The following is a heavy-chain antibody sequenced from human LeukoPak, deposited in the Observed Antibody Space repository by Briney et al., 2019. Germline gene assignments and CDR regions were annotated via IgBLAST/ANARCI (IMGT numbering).Heavy chain of an antibody. V-gene: IGHV4-39*07. CDR3: ARYQLQDYYYYYMDV. CDR1: GGSISSSSYY. D-gene: IGHD2-2*01. CDR2: IYYSGST. J-gene: IGHJ6*03. Sequence: SETLSLTCTVSGGSISSSSYYWGWIRQPPGKGLEWIGSIYYSGSTYYNPSLKSRVTISVDTSKNQFSLKLSSVTAADTAVYYCARYQLQDYYYYYMDVWGKGTTVTISS.